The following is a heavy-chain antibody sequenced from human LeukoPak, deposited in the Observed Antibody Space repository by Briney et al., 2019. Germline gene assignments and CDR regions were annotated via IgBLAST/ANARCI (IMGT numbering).Heavy chain of an antibody. Sequence: ASVKVSCKASGGTFSSYAISWVRQAPGQGLEWMGGIIPIFGTANYAQKFQGRVTITADESTSTAYMELSSLRSGDTAVYYCARVLRDYFDYWGQGTLVTVSS. CDR1: GGTFSSYA. J-gene: IGHJ4*02. CDR3: ARVLRDYFDY. V-gene: IGHV1-69*01. CDR2: IIPIFGTA.